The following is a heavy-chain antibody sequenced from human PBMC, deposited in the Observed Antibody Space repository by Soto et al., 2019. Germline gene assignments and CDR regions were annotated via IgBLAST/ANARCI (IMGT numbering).Heavy chain of an antibody. CDR2: ISSDGTNK. D-gene: IGHD2-21*02. CDR3: ASRILPSCCGDCSTFPFDP. CDR1: GFTFSSLG. V-gene: IGHV3-30*03. J-gene: IGHJ5*02. Sequence: QVHLVESGGGVVQPGRSLRLSCAASGFTFSSLGMHWVRQAPGKGLEWVAAISSDGTNKDYADSVKGRFTVSRDNSKNTLYLQRNSLRADDTAVYYCASRILPSCCGDCSTFPFDPWGQGTLVTVSS.